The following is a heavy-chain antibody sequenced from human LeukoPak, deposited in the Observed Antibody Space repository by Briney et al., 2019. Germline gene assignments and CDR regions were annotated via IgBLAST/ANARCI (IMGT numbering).Heavy chain of an antibody. Sequence: GGSLRLSCAASGFTFSDQYMSWIRQAPGKGLEWLSYISNTGSTIYYADSVKGRFTISRDNAKNSLYLQMNSLRADDTAVYYCGSAAQRRIVVAGGDYWGQGTLVTVSS. CDR2: ISNTGSTI. CDR1: GFTFSDQY. D-gene: IGHD6-13*01. V-gene: IGHV3-11*01. CDR3: GSAAQRRIVVAGGDY. J-gene: IGHJ4*02.